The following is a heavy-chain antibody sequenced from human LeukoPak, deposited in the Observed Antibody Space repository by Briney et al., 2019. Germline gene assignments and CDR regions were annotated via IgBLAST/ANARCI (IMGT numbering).Heavy chain of an antibody. CDR1: GFPFTSYG. J-gene: IGHJ5*02. Sequence: GGSLRLSCAASGFPFTSYGMSWVRQAPGKGLEWVSSISSSSSYIYYADSVKGRFTISRDNAKNSLYLQMNSLRAEDTAVYYCARGAAAVISNWFDPWGQGTLVTVSS. V-gene: IGHV3-21*01. D-gene: IGHD2-2*02. CDR3: ARGAAAVISNWFDP. CDR2: ISSSSSYI.